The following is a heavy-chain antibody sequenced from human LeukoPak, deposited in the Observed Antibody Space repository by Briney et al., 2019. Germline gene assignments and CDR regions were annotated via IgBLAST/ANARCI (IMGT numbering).Heavy chain of an antibody. Sequence: GGSLRLSCAASGFTFSDYYMSWIRQAPGKGLEWVSYISSSSSYTNYADSVKGRFTISRDSAKNSLYLQMNSLRAEDTAVYYCAKDLHSLYGMDVWGQGTTVTVSS. V-gene: IGHV3-11*05. D-gene: IGHD2-21*01. CDR3: AKDLHSLYGMDV. CDR1: GFTFSDYY. CDR2: ISSSSSYT. J-gene: IGHJ6*02.